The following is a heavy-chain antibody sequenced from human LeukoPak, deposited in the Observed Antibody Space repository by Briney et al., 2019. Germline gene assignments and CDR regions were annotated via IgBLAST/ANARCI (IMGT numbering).Heavy chain of an antibody. D-gene: IGHD4-17*01. CDR3: ARSYGEQQNWFDP. Sequence: PSETLSLTCTVSGGSISSSSYYWGWIRQPPGKGLEWIGSIYYSGSTYYNPSLKSRVTISVDTSKNQFSLKLSSVTAADTAVYYCARSYGEQQNWFDPWGQGTLVTVSS. CDR2: IYYSGST. V-gene: IGHV4-39*01. CDR1: GGSISSSSYY. J-gene: IGHJ5*02.